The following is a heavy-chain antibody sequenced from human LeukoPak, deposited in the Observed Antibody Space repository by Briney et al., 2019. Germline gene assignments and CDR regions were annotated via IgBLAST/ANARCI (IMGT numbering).Heavy chain of an antibody. J-gene: IGHJ3*02. D-gene: IGHD1-1*01. Sequence: PGGSLRLSCAASAFTFSSYAMSWVRQAPGKGLKWVSTISGSGDITYYADSVKGRFTISRDNSKNTLYLQMNSLRAEDTAVYYCAKGKGPNSGAFDIWGQGTMVIVSS. CDR3: AKGKGPNSGAFDI. CDR1: AFTFSSYA. V-gene: IGHV3-23*01. CDR2: ISGSGDIT.